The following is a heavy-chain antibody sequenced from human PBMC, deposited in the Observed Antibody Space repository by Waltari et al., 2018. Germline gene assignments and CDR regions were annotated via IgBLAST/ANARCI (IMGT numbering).Heavy chain of an antibody. CDR1: CGFFRGYY. CDR3: ARSLQH. J-gene: IGHJ1*01. Sequence: VPPPPGGRGPFKASEAPAPHRRGQCGFFRGYYWSWIRQPPGKGLEWIGEINHSGSTNYNPSLKSRVTISVDTSKNQFSLKLSSVTAADTAVYYCARSLQHWGQGTLVTVSS. V-gene: IGHV4-34*01. CDR2: INHSGST.